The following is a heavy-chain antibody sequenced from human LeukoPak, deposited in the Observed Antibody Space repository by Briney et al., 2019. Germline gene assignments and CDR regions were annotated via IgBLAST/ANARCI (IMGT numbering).Heavy chain of an antibody. CDR1: GFTFDDYA. CDR2: ISWDGGST. CDR3: AKDMVPAAISNVDY. Sequence: PGGSLRLSCAASGFTFDDYAMHWVRQAPGKGLEWVSLISWDGGSTYYADSVKGRSTISRDNSKNSLYLQMNSLRAEDTALYYCAKDMVPAAISNVDYWGQGTLVTVSS. J-gene: IGHJ4*02. D-gene: IGHD2-2*02. V-gene: IGHV3-43D*03.